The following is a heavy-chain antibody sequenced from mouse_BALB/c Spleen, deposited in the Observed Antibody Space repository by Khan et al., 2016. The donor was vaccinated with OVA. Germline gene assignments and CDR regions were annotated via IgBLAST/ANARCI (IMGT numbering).Heavy chain of an antibody. J-gene: IGHJ4*01. CDR3: AKWGTAKYDAMDY. V-gene: IGHV2-3*01. D-gene: IGHD1-2*01. CDR2: IWGDGST. Sequence: QVQLKESGPGLVAPSQSLSITCTVSGFSLTSYGVNWVRQPPGKGLEWLGVIWGDGSTNYHSTLMSRLSISKDNSQSQVFLKLSSLQTDDTATYYCAKWGTAKYDAMDYWGQGTSVTGSS. CDR1: GFSLTSYG.